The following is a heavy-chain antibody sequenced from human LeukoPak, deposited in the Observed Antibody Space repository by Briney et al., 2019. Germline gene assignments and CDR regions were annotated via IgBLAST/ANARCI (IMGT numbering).Heavy chain of an antibody. Sequence: GGSLRLSCAASGFTFSNYALHWVRQAPGKGLEWLAFISYDGNVRYYADSVKGRFTVSRDDSKITLYLQMNSLRAEDTAVYYCARDKSGIAAMDYWGQGTLVTVSS. J-gene: IGHJ4*02. CDR2: ISYDGNVR. CDR3: ARDKSGIAAMDY. D-gene: IGHD6-6*01. CDR1: GFTFSNYA. V-gene: IGHV3-30-3*01.